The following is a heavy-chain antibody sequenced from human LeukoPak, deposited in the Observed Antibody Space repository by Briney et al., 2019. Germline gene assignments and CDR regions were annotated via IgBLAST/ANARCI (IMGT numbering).Heavy chain of an antibody. CDR1: RGTFSSYA. V-gene: IGHV1-69*05. Sequence: SVKVSCKASRGTFSSYAISWVRQAPGQGLEWMGGIIPIFGTANYAQKFQGRVTITTDESTSTAYMELSSLRSEDTAVYYCARDYCSGGSYYFYFDYWGQGTLVTVSS. J-gene: IGHJ4*02. D-gene: IGHD2-15*01. CDR3: ARDYCSGGSYYFYFDY. CDR2: IIPIFGTA.